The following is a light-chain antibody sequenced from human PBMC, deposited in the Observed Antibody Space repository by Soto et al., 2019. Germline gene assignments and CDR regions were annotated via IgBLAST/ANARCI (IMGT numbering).Light chain of an antibody. J-gene: IGKJ1*01. CDR1: QSVSTN. V-gene: IGKV3-15*01. CDR3: QQYNNWPPWT. Sequence: EIVLTQSPVTLSVSPGERATLSCRASQSVSTNLAWYQQKPGQAPRLLIYGASTRATDIPARFSGSGSGTEFTLTISSLQSEDFAVYYCQQYNNWPPWTFGQGTKVDNK. CDR2: GAS.